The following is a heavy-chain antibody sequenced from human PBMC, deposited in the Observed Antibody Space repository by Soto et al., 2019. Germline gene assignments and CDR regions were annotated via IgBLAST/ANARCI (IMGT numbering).Heavy chain of an antibody. J-gene: IGHJ6*02. Sequence: SETLSLTCTVSGGSISSYYWSWIRQPPGKGLEWIGYIYYSGSTNYNPSLKSRVTISVDTSKNQFSLKLSSVTAADTAVYYCARGGSTYYYYGMDVWGQGTTVTVSS. CDR2: IYYSGST. V-gene: IGHV4-59*01. D-gene: IGHD3-10*01. CDR1: GGSISSYY. CDR3: ARGGSTYYYYGMDV.